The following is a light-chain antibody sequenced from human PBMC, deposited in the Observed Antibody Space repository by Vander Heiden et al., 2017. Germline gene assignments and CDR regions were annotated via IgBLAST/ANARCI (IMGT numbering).Light chain of an antibody. J-gene: IGLJ3*02. CDR2: LDH. CDR3: AVRDDNLRAVV. Sequence: QSVFTPPPSASGPPGQRVSLSCSGRSSNIGSHTVNWYQQYPGAAPKLLIYLDHQRPSGVADRFSGSKSGTSASLAISGLQYEDEADYYCAVRDDNLRAVVFGGGTKLTVL. V-gene: IGLV1-44*01. CDR1: SSNIGSHT.